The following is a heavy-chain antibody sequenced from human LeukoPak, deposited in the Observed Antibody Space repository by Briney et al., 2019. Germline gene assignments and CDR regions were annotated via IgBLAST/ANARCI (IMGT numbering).Heavy chain of an antibody. Sequence: ASVKVSCKASGGTFSSYAISWVRQAPGQGLEWMGRIIPILGIANHAQKFQGRVTITADKSTSTAYMELRSLRSDDTAVYYCARDRQLGVWGQGTTVTVSS. CDR1: GGTFSSYA. V-gene: IGHV1-69*04. CDR3: ARDRQLGV. J-gene: IGHJ6*02. CDR2: IIPILGIA. D-gene: IGHD6-13*01.